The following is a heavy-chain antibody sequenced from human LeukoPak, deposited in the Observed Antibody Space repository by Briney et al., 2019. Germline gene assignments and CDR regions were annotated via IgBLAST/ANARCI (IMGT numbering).Heavy chain of an antibody. CDR1: EFTFSLYT. CDR2: ISYDGNNK. D-gene: IGHD6-13*01. V-gene: IGHV3-30*04. J-gene: IGHJ3*02. CDR3: ARARDIAAAATYFGSVHDASNI. Sequence: GGSLKLSCTASEFTFSLYTMHWVRQAPGEGLEWVAVISYDGNNKWYADSVKGRFTISRDNSKNTLYLQMNSLRPEDTAVYYCARARDIAAAATYFGSVHDASNIWGQGTMITVSS.